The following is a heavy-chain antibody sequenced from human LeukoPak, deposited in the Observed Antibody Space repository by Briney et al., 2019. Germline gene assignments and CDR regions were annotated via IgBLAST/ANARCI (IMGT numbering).Heavy chain of an antibody. D-gene: IGHD3-10*01. CDR3: AREGGSGSYFVGY. CDR1: GGSISSSSYY. J-gene: IGHJ4*02. CDR2: IYYSGST. V-gene: IGHV4-39*07. Sequence: KPSETLSLTCTVSGGSISSSSYYWGWIRQPPGKGLEWIGSIYYSGSTYYNPSLKSRVTISVDMSKNQFSLKLSSVTAADTAVYYCAREGGSGSYFVGYWGQGTLVTVSS.